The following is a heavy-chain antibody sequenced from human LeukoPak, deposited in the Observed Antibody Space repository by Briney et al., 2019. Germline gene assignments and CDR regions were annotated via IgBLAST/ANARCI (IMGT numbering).Heavy chain of an antibody. CDR2: ITLDGGTA. CDR3: AKDFSLRGLRGFFDY. V-gene: IGHV3-43D*03. J-gene: IGHJ4*02. Sequence: GGSLRLSCAASGFTFDDYAMHWVRHAPGKSLEWVSVITLDGGTAYYADSVKGRFTISRDNSKNSLYLQMNSLRPEDTALYYCAKDFSLRGLRGFFDYWGQGPLVTVSS. CDR1: GFTFDDYA. D-gene: IGHD4-23*01.